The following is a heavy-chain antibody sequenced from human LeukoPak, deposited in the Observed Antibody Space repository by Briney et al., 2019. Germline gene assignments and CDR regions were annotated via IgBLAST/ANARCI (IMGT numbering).Heavy chain of an antibody. CDR1: GFTFSSYS. J-gene: IGHJ5*02. V-gene: IGHV3-21*04. Sequence: PGGSLRLSCAASGFTFSSYSMNWVRQAPGKGLEWVSSISSSSSYIYYADSVKGRFTISRDNSKNTLYLQMNSLRAEDTAVYYCAKIPSGSYFRWFDPWGQGTLVTVSS. CDR2: ISSSSSYI. CDR3: AKIPSGSYFRWFDP. D-gene: IGHD1-26*01.